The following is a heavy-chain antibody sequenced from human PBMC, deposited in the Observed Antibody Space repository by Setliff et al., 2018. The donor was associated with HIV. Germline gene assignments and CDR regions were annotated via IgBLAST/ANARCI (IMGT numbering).Heavy chain of an antibody. CDR2: IIPMFGIA. CDR3: ARGRLVAGTPDAFDI. V-gene: IGHV1-69*10. Sequence: SVKVSCKASGGTFSNYAVIWGRQAPGQGLEWMGGIIPMFGIANYARKFQGTVTISADKSMGTAYMEVTSLRSEDTAVYFCARGRLVAGTPDAFDIWGLGTMVTVSS. J-gene: IGHJ3*02. D-gene: IGHD6-19*01. CDR1: GGTFSNYA.